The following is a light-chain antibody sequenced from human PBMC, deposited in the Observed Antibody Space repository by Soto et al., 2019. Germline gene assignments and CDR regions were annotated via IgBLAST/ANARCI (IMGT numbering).Light chain of an antibody. J-gene: IGLJ1*01. CDR3: AAWEDSLNGYV. V-gene: IGLV1-44*01. Sequence: QSVLPQPPSASGTPGQRVTISCSGGSSNIGTNAVNWYQQLPGTAPKLLIYNNNQRPSGVPDRFSGSKSGTSASLAISGLQSEDEADYYCAAWEDSLNGYVFGTGTKLTVL. CDR1: SSNIGTNA. CDR2: NNN.